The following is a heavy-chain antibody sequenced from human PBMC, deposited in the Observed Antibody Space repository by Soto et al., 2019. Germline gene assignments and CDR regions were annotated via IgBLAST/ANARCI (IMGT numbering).Heavy chain of an antibody. J-gene: IGHJ5*02. CDR2: IYYSGST. D-gene: IGHD3-10*02. CDR1: GGSISSGDYY. V-gene: IGHV4-30-4*01. Sequence: PSETLSLTCIVSGGSISSGDYYWSWIRQPPGKGLEWIGYIYYSGSTYYNPSLKSRVTISVDTSKNQFSLKLSSVTAADTAVYYCARDRVPRFGESIGWFDHWGQGTLVTVSS. CDR3: ARDRVPRFGESIGWFDH.